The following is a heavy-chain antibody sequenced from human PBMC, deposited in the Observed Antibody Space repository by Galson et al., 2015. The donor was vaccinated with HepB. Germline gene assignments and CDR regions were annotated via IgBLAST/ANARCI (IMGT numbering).Heavy chain of an antibody. CDR3: ARDWARYCSSTSCPSGGH. V-gene: IGHV1-18*04. J-gene: IGHJ4*02. CDR1: GYTFTSYG. D-gene: IGHD2-2*01. Sequence: SGYTFTSYGISWVRQAPGQGLEWMGWISAYNGNTNYAQKLQGRVTMTTDTSTSTAYMGLRSLRSDDTAVYYCARDWARYCSSTSCPSGGHWGQGTLVTVSS. CDR2: ISAYNGNT.